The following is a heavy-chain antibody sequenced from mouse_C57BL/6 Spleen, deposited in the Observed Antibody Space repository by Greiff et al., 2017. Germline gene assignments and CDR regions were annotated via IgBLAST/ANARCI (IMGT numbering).Heavy chain of an antibody. V-gene: IGHV1-69*01. Sequence: QVQLQQPGAELVMPGASVKLSCKASGYTFTSYWMHWVKQRPGQGFEWIGEIDPSDSYTNYNQKFKGKSTLTVDKSSSTAYMQLSSLTSEDSAVYYCAREGTYYWGQGTTLTVSS. CDR1: GYTFTSYW. D-gene: IGHD3-3*01. J-gene: IGHJ2*01. CDR2: IDPSDSYT. CDR3: AREGTYY.